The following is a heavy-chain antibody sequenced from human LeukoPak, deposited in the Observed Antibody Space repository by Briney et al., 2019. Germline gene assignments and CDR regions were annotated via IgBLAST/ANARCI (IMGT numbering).Heavy chain of an antibody. V-gene: IGHV1-69*06. CDR1: GGTLSSYA. Sequence: GASVKVSCKASGGTLSSYAISWVRQAPGQGLEWMGGIIPIFGTANYAQKFQGRVTITADKSTSTAYMELSSLRSEDTAVYYCARVISAGYYDFWSGYYTGGVGRFDPWGQGTLVTVSS. CDR3: ARVISAGYYDFWSGYYTGGVGRFDP. J-gene: IGHJ5*02. D-gene: IGHD3-3*01. CDR2: IIPIFGTA.